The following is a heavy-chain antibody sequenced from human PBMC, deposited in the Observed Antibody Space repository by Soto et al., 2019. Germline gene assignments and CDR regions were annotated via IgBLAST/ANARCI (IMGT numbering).Heavy chain of an antibody. CDR2: INPNSGGT. V-gene: IGHV1-2*04. D-gene: IGHD2-2*01. CDR3: ARGRSQCSSTSCYRPLDY. J-gene: IGHJ4*02. CDR1: GYTFTGYY. Sequence: ASVKVSCKASGYTFTGYYMHWVRQAPGQGLEWMGWINPNSGGTNYAQKFQGWVTMTRDTSISTAYMELSRLRSDDTAVYYCARGRSQCSSTSCYRPLDYWGQGTLVTVSS.